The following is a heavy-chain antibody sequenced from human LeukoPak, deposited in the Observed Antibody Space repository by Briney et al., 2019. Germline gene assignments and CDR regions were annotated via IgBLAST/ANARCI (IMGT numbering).Heavy chain of an antibody. CDR2: IYPGDSES. Sequence: GESLKISSKGSGYSFTSYWIGCVRQMRGEGLEWGGIIYPGDSESRPSPSCQGPVTIAPAKSLSSPYLRWVSPEASAAAMYDCPRHQCSSTSCYYHYYYYMDVWGKGTTVTVSS. CDR3: PRHQCSSTSCYYHYYYYMDV. J-gene: IGHJ6*03. CDR1: GYSFTSYW. D-gene: IGHD2-2*01. V-gene: IGHV5-51*01.